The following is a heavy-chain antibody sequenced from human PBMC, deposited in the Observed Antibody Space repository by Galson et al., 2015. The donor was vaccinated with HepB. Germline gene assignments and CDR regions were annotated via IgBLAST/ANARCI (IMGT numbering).Heavy chain of an antibody. J-gene: IGHJ6*02. CDR3: AKESHDYGDYVDYYYGMDV. V-gene: IGHV3-30*18. D-gene: IGHD4-17*01. CDR2: ISYDGSNK. CDR1: GFTFSSYG. Sequence: SLRLSCAASGFTFSSYGMHWVRQAPGKGLEWVAVISYDGSNKYYADSVKGRFTISRDNSKNTLYLQMNSLRAEDTAVYYCAKESHDYGDYVDYYYGMDVWGQGTTVTVSS.